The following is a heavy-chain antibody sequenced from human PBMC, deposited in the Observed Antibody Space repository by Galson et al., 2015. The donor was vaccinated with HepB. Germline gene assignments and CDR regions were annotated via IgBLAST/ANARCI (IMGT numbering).Heavy chain of an antibody. CDR3: ARDVAVLIAVAEDY. CDR1: GYTLTGYY. Sequence: SVKVSCKASGYTLTGYYMHWVRQAPGQGLEWMGRINPNSGGTNYAQKFQGRVTMTRDTSISTAYMELSRLRSDDTAVYYCARDVAVLIAVAEDYWGQGTLVTVSS. J-gene: IGHJ4*02. D-gene: IGHD6-19*01. CDR2: INPNSGGT. V-gene: IGHV1-2*06.